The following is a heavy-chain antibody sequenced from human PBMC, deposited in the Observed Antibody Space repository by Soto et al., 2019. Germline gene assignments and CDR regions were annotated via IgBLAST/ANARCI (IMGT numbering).Heavy chain of an antibody. D-gene: IGHD2-15*01. V-gene: IGHV5-51*01. CDR3: ARHXGYCSGGSCYYYYGMDV. J-gene: IGHJ6*02. Sequence: GESLKISCKGSGYSFTNYWIGWVRQMPGKGLEWMGIIYPGDSDTRYSPSFQGQVTISADKSISTAYLQWSSLKASDTAMYYCARHXGYCSGGSCYYYYGMDVWGQGTTVTVSS. CDR2: IYPGDSDT. CDR1: GYSFTNYW.